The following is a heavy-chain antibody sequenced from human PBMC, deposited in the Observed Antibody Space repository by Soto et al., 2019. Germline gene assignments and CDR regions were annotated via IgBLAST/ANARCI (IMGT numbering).Heavy chain of an antibody. CDR2: TNEDGSRT. CDR1: GFSFSNYW. Sequence: GGSLRLSCAAAGFSFSNYWMHWVRQAPGKGLVWVSRTNEDGSRTDYADSVQGRFTISRDNANNALYLHMNSLRAEDTAIYYCSTDLSGQYDYWGQGVLVTVSS. D-gene: IGHD3-16*02. CDR3: STDLSGQYDY. J-gene: IGHJ4*02. V-gene: IGHV3-74*01.